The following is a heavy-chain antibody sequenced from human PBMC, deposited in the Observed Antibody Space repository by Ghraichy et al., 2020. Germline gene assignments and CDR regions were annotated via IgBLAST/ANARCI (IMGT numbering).Heavy chain of an antibody. V-gene: IGHV4-39*07. D-gene: IGHD6-13*01. CDR2: IYYSGSI. CDR3: ARGSSSWYFVY. J-gene: IGHJ4*02. Sequence: SETLSLTCTVSGGSISSSSNYWGWIRQPPGKGLEWIGCIYYSGSIYYNPYLKSLVTISVDTSKNPFSLKLSSVTAADTAVYYWARGSSSWYFVYCGQGTLVTVSS. CDR1: GGSISSSSNY.